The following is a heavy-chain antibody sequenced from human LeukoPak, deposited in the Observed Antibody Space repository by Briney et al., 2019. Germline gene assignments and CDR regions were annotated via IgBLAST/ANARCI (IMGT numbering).Heavy chain of an antibody. V-gene: IGHV4-59*01. D-gene: IGHD2-21*02. CDR1: GGSISSYY. Sequence: SETLSHTCTVSGGSISSYYWSWIRQPPGKGLEWIGYIYYSGSTNYNPSLKSRGTISVDTSKNQFSLKLSSVTAADTAVYYCARWTPYCGGDCDDYWGQGTLVTVSS. CDR2: IYYSGST. CDR3: ARWTPYCGGDCDDY. J-gene: IGHJ4*02.